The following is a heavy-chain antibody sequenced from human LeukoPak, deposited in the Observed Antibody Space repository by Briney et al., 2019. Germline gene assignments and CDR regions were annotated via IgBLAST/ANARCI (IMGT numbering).Heavy chain of an antibody. CDR2: IYYSGST. V-gene: IGHV4-39*01. CDR3: ASWSGYYSGWFDP. Sequence: SETLSLTCTVSGGSISSSSYYWGWIRQPPGKGLEWNGSIYYSGSTYNNPSLKSRVTLSVVTTKNQFSLKLSSVPAADSAVYYCASWSGYYSGWFDPWGQGTLVTVSS. J-gene: IGHJ5*02. CDR1: GGSISSSSYY. D-gene: IGHD3-3*01.